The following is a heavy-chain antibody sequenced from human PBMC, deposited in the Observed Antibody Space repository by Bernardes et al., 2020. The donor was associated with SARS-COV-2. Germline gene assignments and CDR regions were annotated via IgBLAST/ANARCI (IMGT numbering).Heavy chain of an antibody. J-gene: IGHJ5*02. CDR2: FDPEDGET. D-gene: IGHD6-6*01. CDR1: GYTLTELS. Sequence: ASVKVSCKVSGYTLTELSMHWVRQAPGKGLEWMGGFDPEDGETIYAQKFQGRVTMTEDTSTDTAYMELSSLRSEDTAVYYCATGTVFRAAHWFDPWGQGTLVTVSS. CDR3: ATGTVFRAAHWFDP. V-gene: IGHV1-24*01.